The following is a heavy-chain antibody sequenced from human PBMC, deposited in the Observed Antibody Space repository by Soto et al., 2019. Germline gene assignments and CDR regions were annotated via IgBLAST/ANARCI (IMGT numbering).Heavy chain of an antibody. V-gene: IGHV3-23*01. D-gene: IGHD3-3*01. Sequence: GSLRLSCAASGFTFGTYAMSWVRRAPGKGLEWVSVIVGSGGSTYYADSVKGRFTISRDNSKNTLYLQMNSLRAEDTAVYYCAKAQHYDFWSGYSTLHPPNLDYWGQGTLVTVSS. CDR2: IVGSGGST. J-gene: IGHJ4*02. CDR3: AKAQHYDFWSGYSTLHPPNLDY. CDR1: GFTFGTYA.